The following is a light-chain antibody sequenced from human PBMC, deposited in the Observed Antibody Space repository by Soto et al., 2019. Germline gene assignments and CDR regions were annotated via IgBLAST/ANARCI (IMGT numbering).Light chain of an antibody. CDR3: QQRGT. V-gene: IGKV3-11*01. J-gene: IGKJ3*01. Sequence: EIVLTQSPATLSLSPGERATLSCRASQSVSSYLAWYQQKPGQAPRLLIYDASNRATGIPARFSGSGSGTDFTLTISSLEPEDFAVYYCQQRGTLGPGTKVDIK. CDR2: DAS. CDR1: QSVSSY.